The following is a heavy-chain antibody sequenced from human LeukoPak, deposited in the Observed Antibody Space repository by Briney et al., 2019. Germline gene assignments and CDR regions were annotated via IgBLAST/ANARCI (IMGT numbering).Heavy chain of an antibody. CDR3: ARVGGTFSFDI. CDR2: IYYSGST. CDR1: GGSISSYY. Sequence: SSETLSLTCTVSGGSISSYYWSWIRQPPGKGLEWIGYIYYSGSTNYNPSLKSRVTISVDTSKNQFSLKLSSVTAADTAVYYCARVGGTFSFDIWGQGTMVTVSS. V-gene: IGHV4-59*01. J-gene: IGHJ3*02. D-gene: IGHD1-26*01.